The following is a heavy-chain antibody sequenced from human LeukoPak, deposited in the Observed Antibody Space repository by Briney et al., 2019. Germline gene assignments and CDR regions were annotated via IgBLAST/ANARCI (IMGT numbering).Heavy chain of an antibody. J-gene: IGHJ4*02. CDR3: TTYGSGSPLMRY. Sequence: PGGSLRLSCAASGFTFSNAWMTWVRQAPGRGLEWVGRSKSRTDGGTTDYAAPVKGRFSILREDSKNTVYLQMNSLKTEDTAVYYCTTYGSGSPLMRYWGQGTLVSVSS. CDR2: SKSRTDGGTT. D-gene: IGHD3-10*01. V-gene: IGHV3-15*01. CDR1: GFTFSNAW.